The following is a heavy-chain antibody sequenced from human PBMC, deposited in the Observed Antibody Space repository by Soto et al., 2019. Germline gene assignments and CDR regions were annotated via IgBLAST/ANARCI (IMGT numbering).Heavy chain of an antibody. CDR2: INPNSGGT. D-gene: IGHD4-4*01. Sequence: QVQLVQSGAEVKKPGASVKVSCKTSGYTFTDYYLHWVRQAPGQGPEWMGWINPNSGGTNYAQKFQGGVTMTRDTSITTAYMELSRLTSDDTAVYYCARALRDSHYVPSFDYWGQGTLVTVSS. J-gene: IGHJ4*02. CDR3: ARALRDSHYVPSFDY. CDR1: GYTFTDYY. V-gene: IGHV1-2*02.